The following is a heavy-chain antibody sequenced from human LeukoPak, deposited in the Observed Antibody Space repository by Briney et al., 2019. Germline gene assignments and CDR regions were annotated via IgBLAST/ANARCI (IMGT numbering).Heavy chain of an antibody. J-gene: IGHJ4*02. CDR2: IRYDGSNK. Sequence: GGSLRLSCAASGFTFSSYGMHWVRQAPSKGLEWVAFIRYDGSNKYYADSVKGRFTISRDNSKNTLYLQMNSLRAEDTAVYYCATTGYSSRNYWGQGTLVTVSS. CDR3: ATTGYSSRNY. D-gene: IGHD6-13*01. V-gene: IGHV3-30*02. CDR1: GFTFSSYG.